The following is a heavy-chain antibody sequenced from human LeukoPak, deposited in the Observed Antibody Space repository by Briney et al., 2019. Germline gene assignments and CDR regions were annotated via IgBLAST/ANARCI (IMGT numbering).Heavy chain of an antibody. CDR3: AKAGPLFSGYYFYYFDY. Sequence: PGGSLRLSCAASGFTFGSYAMSWVRQAPGKGLEWVSAISGSGGSTYYADSVKGRFTISRDNSKNTLYLQMNSLRAEDTAVYYCAKAGPLFSGYYFYYFDYWGQGTLVTVSS. CDR2: ISGSGGST. CDR1: GFTFGSYA. V-gene: IGHV3-23*01. J-gene: IGHJ4*02. D-gene: IGHD3-22*01.